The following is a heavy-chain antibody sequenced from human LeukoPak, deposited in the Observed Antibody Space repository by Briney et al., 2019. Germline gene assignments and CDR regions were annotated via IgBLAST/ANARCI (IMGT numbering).Heavy chain of an antibody. J-gene: IGHJ4*02. CDR2: ISTSGGGT. CDR1: GFTFSTYA. V-gene: IGHV3-64D*09. D-gene: IGHD1-26*01. Sequence: GGSVRLSCSASGFTFSTYAMHWVRQAPGKGLEYVSAISTSGGGTSYADSVKGRFTISRDNSKNTLYLQMSSLRAEDTAVYYCVKGLYSGSSHFDYWGQGTLVTVSS. CDR3: VKGLYSGSSHFDY.